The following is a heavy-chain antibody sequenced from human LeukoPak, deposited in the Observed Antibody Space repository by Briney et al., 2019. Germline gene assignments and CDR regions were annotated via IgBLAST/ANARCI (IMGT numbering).Heavy chain of an antibody. J-gene: IGHJ4*02. CDR3: ASSFGELLFGDYFDY. CDR1: GFTFSSYS. D-gene: IGHD3-10*01. CDR2: IKQDGSEK. Sequence: GGSLRLSCAASGFTFSSYSMNWVRQAPGKGLEWVANIKQDGSEKYYVDSVKGRFTISRDNAKNSLYLQMNSLRAEDTAVYYCASSFGELLFGDYFDYWGQGTLVTVSS. V-gene: IGHV3-7*01.